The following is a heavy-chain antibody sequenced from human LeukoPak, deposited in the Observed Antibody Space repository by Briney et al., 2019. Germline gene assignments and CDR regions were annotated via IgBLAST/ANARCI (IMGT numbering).Heavy chain of an antibody. Sequence: GESLKISCKGSGYSFTNYWIGWVRQMPGKGLEWMGIMYLGDSDTRYSPSFQGQVTISADKSISTAYLEWSSLKASDTAIYFCARNQGRGYTYSFDYWGQGTLVTVSS. CDR3: ARNQGRGYTYSFDY. CDR1: GYSFTNYW. D-gene: IGHD5-18*01. J-gene: IGHJ4*02. CDR2: MYLGDSDT. V-gene: IGHV5-51*01.